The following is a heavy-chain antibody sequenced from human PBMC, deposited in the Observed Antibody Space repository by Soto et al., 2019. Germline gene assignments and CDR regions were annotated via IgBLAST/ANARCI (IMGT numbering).Heavy chain of an antibody. V-gene: IGHV4-34*01. CDR1: GGSFSGYY. J-gene: IGHJ4*02. D-gene: IGHD1-26*01. Sequence: PSETLSLTCAVYGGSFSGYYWSWIRQSPGKGLEWIGEINHTGSTNYNPSLKSRVTISVDTSKNQFSLKLSSVTAADTAVYYCARITHSGSYYFDYWGQGTLVTVSS. CDR2: INHTGST. CDR3: ARITHSGSYYFDY.